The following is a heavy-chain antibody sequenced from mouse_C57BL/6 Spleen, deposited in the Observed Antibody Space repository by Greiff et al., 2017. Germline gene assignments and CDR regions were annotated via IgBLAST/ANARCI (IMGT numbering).Heavy chain of an antibody. D-gene: IGHD2-3*01. CDR1: GYTFTDYY. V-gene: IGHV1-26*01. CDR3: APHDGYYVFFAY. J-gene: IGHJ3*01. CDR2: INPNNGGT. Sequence: VQLQQSGPELVKPGASVKISCKASGYTFTDYYMNWVKQSHGKSLEWIGDINPNNGGTSYNQKFKGKATLTVDKSSSTAYMELRSLTSEDSAVYYCAPHDGYYVFFAYWGQGTLVTVSA.